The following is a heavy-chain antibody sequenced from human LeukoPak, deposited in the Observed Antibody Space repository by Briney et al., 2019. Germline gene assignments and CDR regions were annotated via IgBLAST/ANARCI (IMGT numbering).Heavy chain of an antibody. D-gene: IGHD4-11*01. CDR1: GFTFDDYA. CDR3: AKAAGYIDYNNYGRAGSYFYYMDV. CDR2: ISGISGSL. Sequence: PGGSLRLSCAASGFTFDDYAMHWVRQAPGKGLEWVSGISGISGSLGYADSVKGRFTISRDSAKNSLYLQMNSLRAEDTALYYCAKAAGYIDYNNYGRAGSYFYYMDVWGKGTTVTVSS. V-gene: IGHV3-9*01. J-gene: IGHJ6*03.